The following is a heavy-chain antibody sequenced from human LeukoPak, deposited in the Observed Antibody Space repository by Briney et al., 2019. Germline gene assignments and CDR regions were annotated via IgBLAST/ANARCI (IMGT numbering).Heavy chain of an antibody. CDR3: VRSMSGRNDF. Sequence: GGSLRLSCAGSGFIFSNYWVHWVRQAPGKGLVWVSRINIDGTRADYAGSVRGRFTISRDNVRNTVSLEMNSLTAEDTAVYYCVRSMSGRNDFWGQGALVTVSS. CDR2: INIDGTRA. V-gene: IGHV3-74*01. CDR1: GFIFSNYW. D-gene: IGHD3-3*01. J-gene: IGHJ4*02.